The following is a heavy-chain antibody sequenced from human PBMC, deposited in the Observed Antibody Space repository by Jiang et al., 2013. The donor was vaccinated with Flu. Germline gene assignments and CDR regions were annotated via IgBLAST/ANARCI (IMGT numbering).Heavy chain of an antibody. D-gene: IGHD2-2*01. CDR3: GKDNTYYASDY. Sequence: VKKPGASVKISCKTSGFTFTSYSMHWVRQAPGQGLEWMGIINPSGGSTTYAQSFQGRVIMTRDTSTNTVYMELSSLRFEDTGVYYCGKDNTYYASDYWGQGTLVTVSS. J-gene: IGHJ4*02. CDR2: INPSGGST. CDR1: GFTFTSYS. V-gene: IGHV1-46*01.